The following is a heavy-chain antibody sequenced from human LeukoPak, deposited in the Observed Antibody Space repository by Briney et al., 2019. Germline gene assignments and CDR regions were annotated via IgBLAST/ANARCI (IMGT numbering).Heavy chain of an antibody. CDR3: AREGLTMVRGVIITGFDY. CDR1: GYTFTGYY. J-gene: IGHJ4*02. CDR2: INPNSGGT. Sequence: ASVKVSCKASGYTFTGYYMHWVRQAPGQGLKWMGWINPNSGGTNYAQKFQGRVTMTRDTSISTAYMELSRLRSDDTAVYYCAREGLTMVRGVIITGFDYWGQGTLVTVSS. D-gene: IGHD3-10*01. V-gene: IGHV1-2*02.